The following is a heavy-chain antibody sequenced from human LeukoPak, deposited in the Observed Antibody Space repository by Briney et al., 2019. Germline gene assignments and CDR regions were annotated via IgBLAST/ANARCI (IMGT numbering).Heavy chain of an antibody. J-gene: IGHJ3*02. D-gene: IGHD1-26*01. V-gene: IGHV4-59*01. CDR2: IYDNWRT. CDR3: ATEGPSGIYTFDI. Sequence: PPETLSLTCTVPGGSISSYYWCWMRQPPGKGLEWSGYIYDNWRTNQNPSPKSRVTISVDKSKNQFSLKLRSVTTADTAVYYCATEGPSGIYTFDIWGRGTMVTV. CDR1: GGSISSYY.